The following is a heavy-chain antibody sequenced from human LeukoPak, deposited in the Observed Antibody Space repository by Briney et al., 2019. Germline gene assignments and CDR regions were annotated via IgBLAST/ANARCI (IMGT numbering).Heavy chain of an antibody. D-gene: IGHD3-16*01. CDR2: IRYDGSSE. CDR3: TKVRVLRLGIPPPDY. V-gene: IGHV3-30*02. CDR1: GFIFSNYG. Sequence: GGSLRLSCAASGFIFSNYGMHWVRQAPGKGLEWVAFIRYDGSSEYYADSVKGRFTISRDNSKNTLYLQMNSLRLEDTAVYYCTKVRVLRLGIPPPDYWGQGTLVTVSS. J-gene: IGHJ4*02.